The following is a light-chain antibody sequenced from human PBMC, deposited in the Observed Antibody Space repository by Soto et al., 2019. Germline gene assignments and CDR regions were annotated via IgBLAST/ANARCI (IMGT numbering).Light chain of an antibody. Sequence: DIQMPQSPSTLSASVGDRGTITCRASQSIGSWLAWFQQKPGKAPELLIYDASSLGSGVPPRFSGSGSGTEFTITVSSRQPDDFATYYRQQYSPYIRTFGQGTKVEVK. CDR2: DAS. V-gene: IGKV1-5*01. CDR1: QSIGSW. J-gene: IGKJ1*01. CDR3: QQYSPYIRT.